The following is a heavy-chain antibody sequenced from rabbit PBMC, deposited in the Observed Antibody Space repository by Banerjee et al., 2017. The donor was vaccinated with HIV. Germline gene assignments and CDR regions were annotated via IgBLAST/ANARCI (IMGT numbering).Heavy chain of an antibody. CDR3: ARDLAGVIGWNFNL. Sequence: QEQLEESGGDLVKPEGSLTLTCTASGFDFNINAMCWVRQAPGKGLELIACIYVSSTSTWYASWVDGRLTISRNTSLNTVDLKMTSLTAADTATYFCARDLAGVIGWNFNLWGPGTLVTVS. D-gene: IGHD4-1*01. V-gene: IGHV1S47*01. J-gene: IGHJ4*01. CDR1: GFDFNINA. CDR2: IYVSSTST.